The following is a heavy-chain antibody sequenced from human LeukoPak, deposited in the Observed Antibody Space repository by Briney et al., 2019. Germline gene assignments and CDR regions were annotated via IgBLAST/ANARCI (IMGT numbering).Heavy chain of an antibody. D-gene: IGHD3-22*01. CDR1: GFTFSSYW. Sequence: PGGSLRLSCAAPGFTFSSYWMHWVRQAPGKGLVWVSRVHSDGSSTSYADSVRGRFTISRDDAKSTLYLQMNSLGAEDTAVYYCARSGWPYYFDYWGQGTLVTVSS. J-gene: IGHJ4*02. CDR2: VHSDGSST. V-gene: IGHV3-74*01. CDR3: ARSGWPYYFDY.